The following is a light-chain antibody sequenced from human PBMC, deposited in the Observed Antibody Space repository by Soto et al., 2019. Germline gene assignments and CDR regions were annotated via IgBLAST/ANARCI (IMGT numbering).Light chain of an antibody. CDR1: QSVSSN. CDR3: QQYDNWPIT. J-gene: IGKJ5*01. CDR2: GAS. Sequence: ERVMTRSPATLSVSPEERATLSCMASQSVSSNLDWYQQKPGQAPRLFIYGASTRATAIPPRLSGSGSGTEFTLTISSMKYEDFAVYYCQQYDNWPITFGHGTRLEIK. V-gene: IGKV3-15*01.